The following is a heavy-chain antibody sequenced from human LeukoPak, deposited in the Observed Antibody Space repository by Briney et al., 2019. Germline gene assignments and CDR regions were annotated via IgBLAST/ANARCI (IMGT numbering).Heavy chain of an antibody. Sequence: SETLSLTCTVSGGSISSSSYYWGWIRQPPGKGLEWIGSIYYSGSTYYNPSLKSRVTISVDTSKNQFSLKLSSVTAADTAVYYCSAAADTYYFDYWGQGTLVTVSS. V-gene: IGHV4-39*07. CDR3: SAAADTYYFDY. J-gene: IGHJ4*02. CDR1: GGSISSSSYY. D-gene: IGHD6-13*01. CDR2: IYYSGST.